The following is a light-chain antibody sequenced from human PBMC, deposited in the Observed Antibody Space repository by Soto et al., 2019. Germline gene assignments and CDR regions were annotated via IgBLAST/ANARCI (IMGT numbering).Light chain of an antibody. V-gene: IGKV3-20*01. CDR3: QQYGPSQYT. CDR1: QSVISTY. Sequence: EVVLTQSPGTLSLSPGERATLSCRASQSVISTYLAWYQQKPGQAPRLLIYGASSRAGGVPARFSGSGSGTDFTLTISGLEPDDCAIYYCQQYGPSQYTFGQGTKLEVK. CDR2: GAS. J-gene: IGKJ2*01.